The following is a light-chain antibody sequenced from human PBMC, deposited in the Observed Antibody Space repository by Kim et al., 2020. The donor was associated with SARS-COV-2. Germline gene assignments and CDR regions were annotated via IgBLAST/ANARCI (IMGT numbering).Light chain of an antibody. CDR2: DVS. J-gene: IGLJ1*01. CDR1: SSDVGGYNS. Sequence: GPCITIAATGTSSDVGGYNSVSWYQQHPAKAPKLMISDVSERASGVSNRFSGSRSGNTASLTISGLRAEDEADYYCSSHTTSSTYVFGSGTKVTVL. CDR3: SSHTTSSTYV. V-gene: IGLV2-14*03.